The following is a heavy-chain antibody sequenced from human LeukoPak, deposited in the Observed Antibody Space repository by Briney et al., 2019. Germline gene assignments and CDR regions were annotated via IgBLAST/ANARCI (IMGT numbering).Heavy chain of an antibody. J-gene: IGHJ4*02. D-gene: IGHD5-18*01. CDR1: GGSISSYY. V-gene: IGHV4-59*08. CDR2: IYYSGST. Sequence: SETLSLTCTVSGGSISSYYWSWIRQPPGKGLEWIGYIYYSGSTNYNPSLKSRVTISVDTSKNQFSLKLSSVTAADTAVYYCARTNYSYGVFDYWGQGTLVTVSS. CDR3: ARTNYSYGVFDY.